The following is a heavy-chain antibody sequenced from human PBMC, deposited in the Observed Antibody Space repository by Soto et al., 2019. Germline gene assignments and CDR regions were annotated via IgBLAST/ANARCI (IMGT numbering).Heavy chain of an antibody. CDR3: ARVGLGYCSSTTCYGAFVV. CDR1: GYTFTSFG. J-gene: IGHJ3*01. V-gene: IGHV1-18*01. CDR2: ISPYSGNT. Sequence: ASVKVSCKASGYTFTSFGFSWVRQAPGQGLEWMGWISPYSGNTNYAQKLQGRVTMTTDTSTSTAYMDLRSLRSDDTAVYFCARVGLGYCSSTTCYGAFVVWGQGTMVTVSS. D-gene: IGHD2-2*03.